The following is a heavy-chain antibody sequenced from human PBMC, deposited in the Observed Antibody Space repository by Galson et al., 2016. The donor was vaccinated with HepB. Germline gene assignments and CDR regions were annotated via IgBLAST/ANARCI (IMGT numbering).Heavy chain of an antibody. Sequence: SLRLSCAASGFTVSSNYMSWVRQAPGKGLECVSLIYRGGDTFYADSVKGRFTIPRDNSKNTLYLQMNSLRAEDAAVYYCARPILRFGPSDAFDLWGQGTMVTVSS. CDR1: GFTVSSNY. J-gene: IGHJ3*01. D-gene: IGHD3-10*01. V-gene: IGHV3-53*01. CDR2: IYRGGDT. CDR3: ARPILRFGPSDAFDL.